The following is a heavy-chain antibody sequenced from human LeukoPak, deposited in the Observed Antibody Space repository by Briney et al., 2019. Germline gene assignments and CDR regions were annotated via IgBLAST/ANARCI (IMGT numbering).Heavy chain of an antibody. CDR3: AKDPLPVPHSFDY. CDR2: ISGSGGST. J-gene: IGHJ4*02. Sequence: PGGSLRLSCAASGFTFSSYAMSWVRQAPGKGLEWVSAISGSGGSTYYADSVKGRFTISRDNSKNTLYLQMNSLRAVDTAVYYCAKDPLPVPHSFDYWGQGTLVTVSS. D-gene: IGHD1-1*01. V-gene: IGHV3-23*01. CDR1: GFTFSSYA.